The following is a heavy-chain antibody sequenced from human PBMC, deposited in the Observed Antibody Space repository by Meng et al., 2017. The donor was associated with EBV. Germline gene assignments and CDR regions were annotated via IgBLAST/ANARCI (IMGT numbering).Heavy chain of an antibody. CDR2: INPSGGST. J-gene: IGHJ5*02. CDR1: GYTFTSYY. Sequence: QVQLGQSGAEVKKPGASVKVSCKASGYTFTSYYMHGVRQAPGQGLEWMGIINPSGGSTSYAQKFQGRVTMTRDTSTSTVYMELSSLRSEDTAVYYCARNGIAAWGWFDPWGQGTLVTVSS. D-gene: IGHD6-13*01. CDR3: ARNGIAAWGWFDP. V-gene: IGHV1-46*01.